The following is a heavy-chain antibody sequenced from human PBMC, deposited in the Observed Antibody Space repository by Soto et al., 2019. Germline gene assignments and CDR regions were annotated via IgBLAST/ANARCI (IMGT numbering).Heavy chain of an antibody. CDR3: SSAHILVYVNLHENSCDS. D-gene: IGHD2-21*02. Sequence: QLHLVQSGAEVKKPGSSLKVSCKASGGTFSNSGISWVRQAPGQGLEWMVGIIPICDTTNYAQKLQGRITSIAEESTNSVYMELSKLRSADTGVYYWSSAHILVYVNLHENSCDSWAQGNLVTVSS. J-gene: IGHJ1*01. CDR1: GGTFSNSG. V-gene: IGHV1-69*01. CDR2: IIPICDTT.